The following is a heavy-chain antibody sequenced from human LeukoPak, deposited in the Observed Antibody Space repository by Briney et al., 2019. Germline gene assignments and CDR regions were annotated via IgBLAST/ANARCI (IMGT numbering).Heavy chain of an antibody. CDR1: GFTFSSHG. J-gene: IGHJ4*02. V-gene: IGHV3-33*01. Sequence: GGSLRLSCAASGFTFSSHGMYWVRQAPGKGLEWVALIWYDGSKKNYADSVKGRFTIYRDNSKNTLYLQMNSLRAEDTAVYYCARDISRGSLDYWGQGTLVTVSS. CDR2: IWYDGSKK. D-gene: IGHD2-15*01. CDR3: ARDISRGSLDY.